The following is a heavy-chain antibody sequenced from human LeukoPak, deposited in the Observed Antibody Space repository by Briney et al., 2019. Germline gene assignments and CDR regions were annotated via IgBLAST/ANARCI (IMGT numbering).Heavy chain of an antibody. D-gene: IGHD4-11*01. V-gene: IGHV4-30-4*01. Sequence: SETLSLTCTVSGGSISSGDHYWSWIRQPPGKGLEWIGYIYYSGSTYYNPSLKSRVTISVDTSKNQFSLKLSSVTAADTAAYYCARAALPYSTAGGAFDYWGQGTLVTVSS. J-gene: IGHJ4*02. CDR1: GGSISSGDHY. CDR3: ARAALPYSTAGGAFDY. CDR2: IYYSGST.